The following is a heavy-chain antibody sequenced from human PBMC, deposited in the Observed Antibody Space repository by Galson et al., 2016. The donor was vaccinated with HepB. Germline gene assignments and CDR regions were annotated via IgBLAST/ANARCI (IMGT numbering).Heavy chain of an antibody. CDR2: INYSGDT. J-gene: IGHJ4*02. CDR1: GGSISSTTYY. D-gene: IGHD2-21*01. Sequence: ETLSLTCSVSGGSISSTTYYWVWIRQSPGKGQEWIGSINYSGDTYYDESLKSRVTISVDTSKSQFSLRLRSVTAADTAVYYCASIVVVSSAPTNYFDYWGQGMLVTVSS. CDR3: ASIVVVSSAPTNYFDY. V-gene: IGHV4-39*01.